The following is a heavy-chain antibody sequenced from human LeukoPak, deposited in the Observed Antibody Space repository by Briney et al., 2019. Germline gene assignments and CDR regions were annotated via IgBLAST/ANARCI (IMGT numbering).Heavy chain of an antibody. Sequence: ASVKVSCKASGYTFTSYDINWVRQATGQGLEWMGWMNPNSGNTGYAQKFQGRVTITRDTSASTAYMELSSLRSEDTAVYYCARDQRAHVDTAMVTWGQGTLVTVSS. CDR2: MNPNSGNT. J-gene: IGHJ4*02. D-gene: IGHD5-18*01. CDR1: GYTFTSYD. CDR3: ARDQRAHVDTAMVT. V-gene: IGHV1-8*01.